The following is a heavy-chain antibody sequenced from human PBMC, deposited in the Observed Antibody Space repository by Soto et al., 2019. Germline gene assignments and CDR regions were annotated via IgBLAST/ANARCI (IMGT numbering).Heavy chain of an antibody. CDR3: ARRLGYCISTSCHYGMDV. D-gene: IGHD2-2*01. Sequence: SETLSLTCAVSGGSISSGGYSWSWIRQPPGKGLEWIGYIYHSGSTYYNPSLKSRVTISVDRSKNQFSLKLSSVTAADTAVYYCARRLGYCISTSCHYGMDVWGQGTTVTVSS. CDR2: IYHSGST. CDR1: GGSISSGGYS. J-gene: IGHJ6*02. V-gene: IGHV4-30-2*01.